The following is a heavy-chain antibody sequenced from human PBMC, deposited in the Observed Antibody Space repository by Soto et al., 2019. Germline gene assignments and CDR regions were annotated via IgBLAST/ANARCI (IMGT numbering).Heavy chain of an antibody. J-gene: IGHJ4*02. CDR2: ISYDGRVQ. D-gene: IGHD1-26*01. Sequence: QVQLVESGGGVVQPGRSLRLSCAASGFTFSNIGMHWVRQAPGKGLEWVAVISYDGRVQYHADSVKGRFTLSRDNSKNTLYLQMNSLRVEDTAVYYCAKERYSGAGNYFDYLGQGTLVTVSS. CDR3: AKERYSGAGNYFDY. CDR1: GFTFSNIG. V-gene: IGHV3-30*18.